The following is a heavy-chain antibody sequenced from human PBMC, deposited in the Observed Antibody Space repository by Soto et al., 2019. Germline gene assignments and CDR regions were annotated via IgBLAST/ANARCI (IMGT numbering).Heavy chain of an antibody. CDR1: GGSFSGYY. CDR2: INDRGSI. D-gene: IGHD3-9*01. V-gene: IGHV4-34*01. CDR3: ARESHDILTGPPWVWYFDL. J-gene: IGHJ2*01. Sequence: QVQLQQWGAGPLRPLETLSLTCGVSGGSFSGYYWAWIRQSPGKGLEGIGEINDRGSINYNPSLKSRVSISVDPSKNHYSLNLRSVTAADTAVYYCARESHDILTGPPWVWYFDLWGRGTLVTVSS.